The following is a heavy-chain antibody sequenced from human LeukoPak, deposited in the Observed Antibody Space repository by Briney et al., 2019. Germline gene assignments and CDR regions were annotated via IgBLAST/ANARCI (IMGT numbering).Heavy chain of an antibody. CDR2: INHSGST. D-gene: IGHD3-22*01. Sequence: PSETLSLTCAVYGGSFSGYYWSWIRQPPGKGLEWIGEINHSGSTNYNPSLKSRVTISVHTSKNQFSLKLSSVTAADTAVYYCARDGGTYYYDSSGYYSEGGYFDYWGQGTLVTVSS. J-gene: IGHJ4*02. V-gene: IGHV4-34*01. CDR3: ARDGGTYYYDSSGYYSEGGYFDY. CDR1: GGSFSGYY.